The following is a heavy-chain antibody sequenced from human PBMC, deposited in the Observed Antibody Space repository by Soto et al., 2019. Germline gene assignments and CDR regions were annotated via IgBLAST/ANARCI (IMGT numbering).Heavy chain of an antibody. V-gene: IGHV1-69*08. Sequence: QVQLVQSGAEVKEPGSSVKVSCKASGGTFSTSTFTWVRQAPGQGLEWVGRIIPILNTADYAQKFQGSVTSTADKYTSTVSLELTRLRSEDTGIYYCERDSPIGSSFSGYDAIDLWGQGTLVTVS. D-gene: IGHD5-12*01. CDR3: ERDSPIGSSFSGYDAIDL. CDR2: IIPILNTA. J-gene: IGHJ4*02. CDR1: GGTFSTST.